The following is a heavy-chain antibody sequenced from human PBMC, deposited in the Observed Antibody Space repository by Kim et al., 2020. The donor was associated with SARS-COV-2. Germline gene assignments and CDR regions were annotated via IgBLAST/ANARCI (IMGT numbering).Heavy chain of an antibody. V-gene: IGHV4-4*07. J-gene: IGHJ4*02. Sequence: SETLSLTYGVSDESIRHYFWSWFRQPAGQALEWIGRVYVSGHTNYSPSLKSRLTLSVDTSKSQVSLTLTSLTAADTAIYYCARDRKKSYEQPETYFDYWGPGTLVTVSS. D-gene: IGHD3-16*01. CDR2: VYVSGHT. CDR1: DESIRHYF. CDR3: ARDRKKSYEQPETYFDY.